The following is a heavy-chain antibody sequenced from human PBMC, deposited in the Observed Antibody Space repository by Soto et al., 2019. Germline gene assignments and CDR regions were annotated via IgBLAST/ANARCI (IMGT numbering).Heavy chain of an antibody. V-gene: IGHV3-21*01. CDR3: ARDTNSGMDAFDI. CDR2: ISSSSSYI. J-gene: IGHJ3*02. D-gene: IGHD1-20*01. CDR1: GFTFSSYS. Sequence: PGGSLRLSCAASGFTFSSYSIHWVRQAPGKGLEWVLSISSSSSYIYYADSVKGRFTISRDNAKNSLYLQMNSLRGEDTAVYYCARDTNSGMDAFDIWGQGTMVTVSS.